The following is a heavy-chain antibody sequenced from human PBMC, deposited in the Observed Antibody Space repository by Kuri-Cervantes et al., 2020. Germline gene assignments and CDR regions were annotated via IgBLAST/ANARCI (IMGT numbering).Heavy chain of an antibody. J-gene: IGHJ4*02. D-gene: IGHD2-8*01. CDR1: GFTFSSYW. CDR2: IHGAGGRT. V-gene: IGHV3-74*01. Sequence: GGSLRLSCGSSGFTFSSYWMHWVRQAPGKGLVWVSHIHGAGGRTDYADSVKGRFTISRDNAKNSLYLQMNSLRAEDTALYHCARLYCTNGVCFYYFDYWGQGTLVTVSS. CDR3: ARLYCTNGVCFYYFDY.